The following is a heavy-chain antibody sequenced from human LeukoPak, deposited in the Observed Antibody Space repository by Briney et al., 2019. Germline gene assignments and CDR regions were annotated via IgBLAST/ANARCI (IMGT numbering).Heavy chain of an antibody. D-gene: IGHD4-17*01. Sequence: PSETLSLTCTVSGDSINSYFWGWIRQPPGKGLEWIGYIYSRGTTAYTPSLENRLTMSTDTSKNQFSLTLSSLTAADTAVYFCARVTRSHDAFDVWGQPIMVTVSS. CDR3: ARVTRSHDAFDV. V-gene: IGHV4-59*01. J-gene: IGHJ3*01. CDR1: GDSINSYF. CDR2: IYSRGTT.